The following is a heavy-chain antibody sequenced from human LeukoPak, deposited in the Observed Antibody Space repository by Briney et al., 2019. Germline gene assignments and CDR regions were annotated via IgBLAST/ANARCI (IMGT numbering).Heavy chain of an antibody. CDR2: ISYDGSSK. CDR1: GFNFRAYW. D-gene: IGHD3-16*01. J-gene: IGHJ5*02. CDR3: ARAPYYGSNWFDP. V-gene: IGHV3-30*19. Sequence: GGSLRLSCTTSGFNFRAYWMGWVRQAPGKGLEWVALISYDGSSKYYADSVKGRFTVSRDNPRNTLYLQMNSLTTEDTGLYYCARAPYYGSNWFDPWGQGTLVTVSS.